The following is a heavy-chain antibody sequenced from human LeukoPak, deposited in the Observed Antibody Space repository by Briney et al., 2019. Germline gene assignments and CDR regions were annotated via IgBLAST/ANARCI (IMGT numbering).Heavy chain of an antibody. V-gene: IGHV3-30*14. D-gene: IGHD5-24*01. CDR2: ISYDGSNK. CDR1: GFTFSSYA. J-gene: IGHJ5*02. Sequence: PGGSLRLSCAASGFTFSSYAMSWVRQAPGKGLEWVAVISYDGSNKYYADSVKGRFTISRDNSKNTLYLQMNSLRAEDTAVYYCARDRVDGYPTWGQGTLVTVSS. CDR3: ARDRVDGYPT.